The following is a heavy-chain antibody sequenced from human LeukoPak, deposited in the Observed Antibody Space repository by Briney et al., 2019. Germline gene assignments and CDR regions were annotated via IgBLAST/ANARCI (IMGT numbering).Heavy chain of an antibody. D-gene: IGHD6-13*01. Sequence: PGGSLRLSCAASGFTFSSYGMHWVRQAPGKGLEWVAVIWYDGSNKYYADSVKGRFTISRDNSKNTLYLQMNSLRAEDTAVYYCARGGTSAAGIDYWGQGTLVTVSS. CDR3: ARGGTSAAGIDY. CDR1: GFTFSSYG. J-gene: IGHJ4*02. CDR2: IWYDGSNK. V-gene: IGHV3-33*01.